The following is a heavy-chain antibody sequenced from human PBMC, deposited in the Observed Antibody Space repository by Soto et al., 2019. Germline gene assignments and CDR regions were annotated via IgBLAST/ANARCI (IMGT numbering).Heavy chain of an antibody. V-gene: IGHV6-1*01. J-gene: IGHJ4*02. D-gene: IGHD3-16*01. Sequence: SQTLTPTCGMSGGGGACISVAGDWIRQSPSRGLEWLGRTYYRSKWFNNYALSVKSRITINPDTSKNQFSLQLNSVTPEDTAVYYCARGDQGFDYWGQGTLVTVSS. CDR2: TYYRSKWFN. CDR1: GGGGACISVA. CDR3: ARGDQGFDY.